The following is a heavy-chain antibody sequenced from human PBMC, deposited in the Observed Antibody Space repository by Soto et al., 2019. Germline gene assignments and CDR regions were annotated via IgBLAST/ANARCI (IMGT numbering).Heavy chain of an antibody. CDR3: ARGSRGYDSFAGASGSRNWYFDL. Sequence: KPSETLSLTCAVSGGSMSSGGYSWSWIRQPPGKGLEWIGYIYHSGSTYYNPSLKSRVTISVDRSKNQFSLKLSSVTAADTAVYYCARGSRGYDSFAGASGSRNWYFDLWGRGTLVTVSS. V-gene: IGHV4-30-2*01. CDR2: IYHSGST. D-gene: IGHD3-22*01. J-gene: IGHJ2*01. CDR1: GGSMSSGGYS.